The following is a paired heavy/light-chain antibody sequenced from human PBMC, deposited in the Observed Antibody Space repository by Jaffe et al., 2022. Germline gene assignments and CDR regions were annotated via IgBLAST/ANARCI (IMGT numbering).Light chain of an antibody. Sequence: EIVLTQSPATLSLSPGERATLSCRASQSVSSYLAWYQQKPGQAPRLLIYDASNRATGIPARFSGSGSGTDFTLTISSLEPEDFAVYYCQQRSNWNTFGQGTKLEIK. V-gene: IGKV3-11*01. CDR3: QQRSNWNT. J-gene: IGKJ2*01. CDR1: QSVSSY. CDR2: DAS.
Heavy chain of an antibody. Sequence: QVQLQESGPGLVKPSGTLSLTCAVSGGSISSSNWWSWIRQPPGKGLEWIGEIYHSGSTNYNPSLKSRVTISVDKSKNQFSLKLSSVTAADTAVYYCARNIGLVGWFGELSPGHDAFDIWGQGTMVTVSS. J-gene: IGHJ3*02. D-gene: IGHD3-10*01. CDR3: ARNIGLVGWFGELSPGHDAFDI. CDR2: IYHSGST. CDR1: GGSISSSNW. V-gene: IGHV4-4*02.